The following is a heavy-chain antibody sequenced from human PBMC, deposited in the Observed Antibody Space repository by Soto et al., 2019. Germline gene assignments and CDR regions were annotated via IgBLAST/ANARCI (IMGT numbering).Heavy chain of an antibody. CDR1: GFTFYNYA. Sequence: EVHLLESGGGLVRPGGSLRLSCAASGFTFYNYAMNWVRQAPGKGLEWVSTISGGGDGTYYADSVKGLFTISRDNYRNTVYLQMLSLRAEDTAVYYCAKKGLGSLATYCTTGDCNYAFDVWGQGTLVTVSS. CDR2: ISGGGDGT. CDR3: AKKGLGSLATYCTTGDCNYAFDV. V-gene: IGHV3-23*01. J-gene: IGHJ3*01. D-gene: IGHD2-8*01.